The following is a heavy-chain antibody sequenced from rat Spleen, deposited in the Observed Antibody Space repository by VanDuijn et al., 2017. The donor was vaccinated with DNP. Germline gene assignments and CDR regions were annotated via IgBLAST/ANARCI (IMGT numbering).Heavy chain of an antibody. V-gene: IGHV5S13*01. CDR1: GLTFSTYG. J-gene: IGHJ2*01. D-gene: IGHD1-2*01. Sequence: EVQLVESGGGLVQPGRSLRLSCEVSGLTFSTYGLAWVRQTPTRGLEWVASIASSGGNTYSPDSVKGRFTLSRHNAENTVHLQMNSLRSEDTATYYCASWAPIAPISTSNYWGQGVMVTVSS. CDR3: ASWAPIAPISTSNY. CDR2: IASSGGNT.